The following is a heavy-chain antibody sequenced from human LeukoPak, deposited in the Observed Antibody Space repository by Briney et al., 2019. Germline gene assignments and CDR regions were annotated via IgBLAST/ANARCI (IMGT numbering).Heavy chain of an antibody. V-gene: IGHV5-51*01. D-gene: IGHD3-16*01. CDR3: ARRLPTLEAFDI. J-gene: IGHJ3*02. CDR2: IYPGDSDA. CDR1: GYSFTTYW. Sequence: GESLKISCKGSGYSFTTYWTAWVRQMPGKGLEWMGIIYPGDSDARYSPSFQGQVTISADKSISTAYLQWSGLKASDTAMYYCARRLPTLEAFDIWGQGTMVTVSS.